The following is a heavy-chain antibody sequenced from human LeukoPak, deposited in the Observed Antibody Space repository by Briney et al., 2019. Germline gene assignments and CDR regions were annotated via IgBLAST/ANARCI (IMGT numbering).Heavy chain of an antibody. D-gene: IGHD1-26*01. CDR1: GFTFKSHA. V-gene: IGHV3-21*01. J-gene: IGHJ4*02. Sequence: GGSLRLSCAATGFTFKSHAMNWVRQAPGKGLEWVSSISSSSSYIHYADSVKGRFTISRDNAKNSLYLQMNSLRAEDTAVYYCARVDSGSYVGPFDYWGQGTLVTVSS. CDR2: ISSSSSYI. CDR3: ARVDSGSYVGPFDY.